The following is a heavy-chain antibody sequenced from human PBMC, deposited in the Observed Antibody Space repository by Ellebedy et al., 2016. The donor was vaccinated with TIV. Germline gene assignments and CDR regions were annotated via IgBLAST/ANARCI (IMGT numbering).Heavy chain of an antibody. D-gene: IGHD4-17*01. CDR1: GGSISSYY. CDR2: YYSGST. J-gene: IGHJ5*02. CDR3: AREDYGDYAWFDP. Sequence: MPSETLSLTCTVSGGSISSYYWNWIRQPPGEGLEWIGYYYSGSTNYNPSLKSRVTISVDTSKNQFSLKLRSVTAADTAVYYCAREDYGDYAWFDPWGQGTLVTVSS. V-gene: IGHV4-59*01.